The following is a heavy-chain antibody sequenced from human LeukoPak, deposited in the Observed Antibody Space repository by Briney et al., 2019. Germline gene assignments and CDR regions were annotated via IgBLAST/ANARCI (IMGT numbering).Heavy chain of an antibody. CDR3: ARLSTVTTSFDY. CDR2: IYTSGTT. V-gene: IGHV4-4*07. Sequence: PSETLSLTCTVSGGSISNYDWSWIRQPAGKGLEWIGRIYTSGTTHYNPSLKSRDTMSVDTSKNQFSLKLSSVTAADTAVYYCARLSTVTTSFDYWGQGTLVTVSS. CDR1: GGSISNYD. D-gene: IGHD4-17*01. J-gene: IGHJ4*02.